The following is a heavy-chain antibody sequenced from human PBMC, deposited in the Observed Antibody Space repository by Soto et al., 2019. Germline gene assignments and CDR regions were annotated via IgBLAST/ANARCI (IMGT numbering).Heavy chain of an antibody. CDR3: ARVVAAYWYFEL. CDR1: GFSLSTSGVG. J-gene: IGHJ2*01. Sequence: QITLKASGPTLVKPTQALTLTCTFSGFSLSTSGVGVCWIHQPPGQALEWLALIYWDDDKRYSPSLKSRLTITKDTSKSQVVLTMTTMDPVDTATYYCARVVAAYWYFELWGRGTLVTVSS. V-gene: IGHV2-5*02. D-gene: IGHD2-15*01. CDR2: IYWDDDK.